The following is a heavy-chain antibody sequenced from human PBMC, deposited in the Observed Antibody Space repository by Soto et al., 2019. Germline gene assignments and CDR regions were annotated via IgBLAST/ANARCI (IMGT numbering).Heavy chain of an antibody. CDR2: INHSGST. CDR1: GESFSGYY. CDR3: ARGGGYDYFRPYYFDY. J-gene: IGHJ4*02. Sequence: QVQLQQWGAGLLKPSETLSLTCAVYGESFSGYYWSWIRQPPGKGLEWIGEINHSGSTNYNPSLTSRVTISVDTSKNQFSLKLSSVTAADTAVYYCARGGGYDYFRPYYFDYWGQGTLVTVSS. V-gene: IGHV4-34*01. D-gene: IGHD5-12*01.